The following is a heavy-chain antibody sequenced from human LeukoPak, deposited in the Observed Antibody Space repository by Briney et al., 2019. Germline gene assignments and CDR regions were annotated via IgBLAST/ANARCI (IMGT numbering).Heavy chain of an antibody. V-gene: IGHV4-30-2*01. D-gene: IGHD5-18*01. Sequence: SETLSLTCTVSGGSISSGGYYWSWIRQPPGKGLEWIGYIYHSGSTYYNPSLKSRVTISVDTSKNQFSLKLSFVTAADTAVYYCARAGWRSYGYEGAFDYWGQGTLVTVSS. CDR1: GGSISSGGYY. CDR2: IYHSGST. CDR3: ARAGWRSYGYEGAFDY. J-gene: IGHJ4*02.